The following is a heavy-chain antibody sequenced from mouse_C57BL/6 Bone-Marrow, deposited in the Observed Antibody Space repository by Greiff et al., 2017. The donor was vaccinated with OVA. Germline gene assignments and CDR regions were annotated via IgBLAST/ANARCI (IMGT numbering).Heavy chain of an antibody. V-gene: IGHV1-50*01. CDR3: ARSNYYGSRNWYFDV. CDR1: GYTFTSYW. CDR2: IDPSDSYT. D-gene: IGHD1-1*01. J-gene: IGHJ1*03. Sequence: QVQLQQPGAELVKPGASVKLSCKASGYTFTSYWMQWVKQRPGQGLEWIGEIDPSDSYTNYNQKFKGKSTLTVDKSSSTAYMQLSSLTSEDSAVYYCARSNYYGSRNWYFDVWGTGTTVTVSS.